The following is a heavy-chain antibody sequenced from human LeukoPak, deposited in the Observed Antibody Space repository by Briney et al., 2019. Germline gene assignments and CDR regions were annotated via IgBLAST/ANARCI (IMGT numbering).Heavy chain of an antibody. Sequence: SQTLSLTCAVSGGSISSGGYYWSWIRQPPGKGLEWIGYIYYSGSTNYNPSLKSRVTISVDTSKNQFSLKLSSVTAADTAVCYCASSTGGGYCSGGSCYPPWWFDPWGQGTLVTVSS. D-gene: IGHD2-15*01. CDR2: IYYSGST. CDR1: GGSISSGGYY. CDR3: ASSTGGGYCSGGSCYPPWWFDP. V-gene: IGHV4-61*08. J-gene: IGHJ5*02.